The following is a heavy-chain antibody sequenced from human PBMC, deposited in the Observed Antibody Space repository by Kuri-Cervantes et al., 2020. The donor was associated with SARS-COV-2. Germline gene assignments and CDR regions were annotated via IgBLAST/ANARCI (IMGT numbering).Heavy chain of an antibody. D-gene: IGHD6-19*01. V-gene: IGHV1-46*01. CDR1: GYTFTSYY. Sequence: ASVKVSCKASGYTFTSYYIHWVRQTPGQGLEWMGIINPSGGGTSYTQTFQGRVTMTSDTSTSTAYMQLSSLRSEDTAVYYCARVIIAVAGKYAFDVWGQGTMVTVSS. J-gene: IGHJ3*01. CDR2: INPSGGGT. CDR3: ARVIIAVAGKYAFDV.